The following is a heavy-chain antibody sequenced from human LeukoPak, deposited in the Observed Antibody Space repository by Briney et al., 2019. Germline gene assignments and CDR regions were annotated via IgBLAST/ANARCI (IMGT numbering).Heavy chain of an antibody. CDR1: GGTFSSYA. CDR3: ATYYGDYAYFDY. V-gene: IGHV1-69*01. Sequence: SVKVSCKASGGTFSSYAISWVRQAPGQGLEWMGGIIPIFGTANYAQKFQGRVTITADESTSTAYMEPSSLRSEDTAVYYCATYYGDYAYFDYWGQGTLVTVSS. D-gene: IGHD4-17*01. J-gene: IGHJ4*02. CDR2: IIPIFGTA.